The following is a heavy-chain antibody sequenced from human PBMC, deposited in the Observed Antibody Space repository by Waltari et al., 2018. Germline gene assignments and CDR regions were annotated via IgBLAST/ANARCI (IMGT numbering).Heavy chain of an antibody. D-gene: IGHD1-1*01. CDR1: VFPFNSYA. Sequence: EVQLLESGGGLVQPGGSLRPSAAASVFPFNSYATSWVRQAPGKGLEWDSAISGSGGSTYYADSVKCRCTISRDNSKNTLHLQMNSLGADDTAVYYCAKARNRAATSLPGMDVWGQGTTVTVSS. J-gene: IGHJ6*02. CDR2: ISGSGGST. CDR3: AKARNRAATSLPGMDV. V-gene: IGHV3-23*01.